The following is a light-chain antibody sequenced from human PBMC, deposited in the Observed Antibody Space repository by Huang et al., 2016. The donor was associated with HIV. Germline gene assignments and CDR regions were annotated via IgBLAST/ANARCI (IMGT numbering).Light chain of an antibody. Sequence: DVVMTQTPLALSVTPGQPAYIPCKSSHSLLHTDGKRYLYWYLQKPGPSPQRMIHEVSTRFSGVPDRFSGSGSGTDFTLKISRVEAEDVGVYYCMQSIQLPLTFGQGTKVEIK. V-gene: IGKV2D-29*02. J-gene: IGKJ1*01. CDR2: EVS. CDR3: MQSIQLPLT. CDR1: HSLLHTDGKRY.